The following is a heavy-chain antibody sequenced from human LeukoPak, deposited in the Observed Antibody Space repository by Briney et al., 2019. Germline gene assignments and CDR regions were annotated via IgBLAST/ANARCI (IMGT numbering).Heavy chain of an antibody. CDR3: AKAPYCSGGSCYHSNWFDP. V-gene: IGHV3-21*01. CDR1: GFTVSSNS. D-gene: IGHD2-15*01. J-gene: IGHJ5*02. CDR2: ISSSSSYI. Sequence: GGSLRLSCTVSGFTVSSNSMSWVRQAPGKGLEWVSSISSSSSYIYYADSVKGRFTISRDNAKNSLYLQMNSLRAEDTAVYYCAKAPYCSGGSCYHSNWFDPWGQGTLVTVSS.